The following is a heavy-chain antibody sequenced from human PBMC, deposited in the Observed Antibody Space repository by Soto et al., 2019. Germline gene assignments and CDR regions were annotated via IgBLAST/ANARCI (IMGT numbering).Heavy chain of an antibody. J-gene: IGHJ4*02. V-gene: IGHV1-8*01. Sequence: QVQLVQSGAEVKKPGASVKVSCKASGYTFTSYDINWVRQATGQGLEWMGRMNPNSGDTGLAQKFQGRITMTRNTSITTAYMEVSSLRSEYTAVYYCARDVSTIDGYGVQLGYWGQGTVVTVSS. CDR3: ARDVSTIDGYGVQLGY. CDR2: MNPNSGDT. CDR1: GYTFTSYD. D-gene: IGHD4-17*01.